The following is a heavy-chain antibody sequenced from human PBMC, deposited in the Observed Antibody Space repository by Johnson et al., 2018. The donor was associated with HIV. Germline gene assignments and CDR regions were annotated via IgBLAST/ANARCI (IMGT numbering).Heavy chain of an antibody. CDR2: ISYDGSNK. Sequence: QVQLVESGVGVVQPGGSLRLSCAASGFTFSSYAMHWVRQAPGKGLEWVAVISYDGSNKYYADSVKGRFTISRDNSKNTLYLQMNSLRAEDTAVYYCAKVSSWYFLRAFDIWGQGTMVTVSS. D-gene: IGHD6-13*01. V-gene: IGHV3-30-3*02. CDR1: GFTFSSYA. CDR3: AKVSSWYFLRAFDI. J-gene: IGHJ3*02.